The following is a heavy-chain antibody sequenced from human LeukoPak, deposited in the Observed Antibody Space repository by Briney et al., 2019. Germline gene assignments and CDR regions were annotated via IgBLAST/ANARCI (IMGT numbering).Heavy chain of an antibody. CDR2: ISGSGGST. V-gene: IGHV3-23*01. D-gene: IGHD2-21*01. CDR3: ATLRETYCGGDCYSFDY. J-gene: IGHJ4*02. CDR1: GFTFSSYA. Sequence: AGGSLRLSCAASGFTFSSYAMSWVRQAPGKGLEWVSAISGSGGSTYYADSAKGRFTISRDNSKNTLYLQMNSLRAEDTAVYYCATLRETYCGGDCYSFDYWGQGTLVTVSS.